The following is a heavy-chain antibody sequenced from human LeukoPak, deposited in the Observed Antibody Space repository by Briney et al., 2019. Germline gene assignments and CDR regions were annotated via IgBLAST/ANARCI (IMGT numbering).Heavy chain of an antibody. V-gene: IGHV4-61*02. J-gene: IGHJ2*01. Sequence: PSETLSLTCTVSGGSISSGSYYGSWIRQPAGKGLEWIGRIYSSGSTNYNPSLKSRVTISLETSKNQFSLKLSSVTAADTAVYYCARQYIDILTGYHRGELYWYFDLWGRGTLVTVSS. CDR2: IYSSGST. CDR1: GGSISSGSYY. D-gene: IGHD3-9*01. CDR3: ARQYIDILTGYHRGELYWYFDL.